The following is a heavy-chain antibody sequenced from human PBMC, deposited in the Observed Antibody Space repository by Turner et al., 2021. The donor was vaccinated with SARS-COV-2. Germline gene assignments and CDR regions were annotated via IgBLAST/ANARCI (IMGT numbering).Heavy chain of an antibody. CDR2: INHSGST. CDR3: ATWLATSNRNY. CDR1: GGSFNDYY. J-gene: IGHJ4*02. Sequence: QVQLQQWGAGLLKPSETLYLTCAVYGGSFNDYYGSWIRQPPGKGLEWIGEINHSGSTNYNPSLKSRVTISVDTSKNQCSLKLRAVTAADTAVYYCATWLATSNRNYWGQGTLVTVSS. D-gene: IGHD5-12*01. V-gene: IGHV4-34*01.